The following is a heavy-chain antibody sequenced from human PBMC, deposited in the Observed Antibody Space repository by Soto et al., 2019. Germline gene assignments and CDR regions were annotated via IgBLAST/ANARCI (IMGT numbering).Heavy chain of an antibody. CDR3: AREHYDILTGPKGWFDP. V-gene: IGHV3-53*01. J-gene: IGHJ5*02. D-gene: IGHD3-9*01. CDR2: IYSGGST. Sequence: GGSLRLSCASSGFPVSSNYMSWVRQAPGKGLEWVSVIYSGGSTYYADSVKGRFTISRDNSKNTLYLQMSSLRAEDTAVYYCAREHYDILTGPKGWFDPWGQGTLVTVSS. CDR1: GFPVSSNY.